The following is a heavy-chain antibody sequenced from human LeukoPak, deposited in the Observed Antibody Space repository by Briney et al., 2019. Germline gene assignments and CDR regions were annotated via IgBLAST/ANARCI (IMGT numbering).Heavy chain of an antibody. Sequence: PGRSLRLSCAASGFTFSSYGMHWVRQAPGKGLEWVAVIWYDGSNKYYADSVKGRFTISRDNSKNTLYLQMNSLRAEDTAVYYCARGRGSSGYYVDYWGQGTLVTVSS. D-gene: IGHD3-22*01. CDR3: ARGRGSSGYYVDY. CDR2: IWYDGSNK. V-gene: IGHV3-33*01. CDR1: GFTFSSYG. J-gene: IGHJ4*02.